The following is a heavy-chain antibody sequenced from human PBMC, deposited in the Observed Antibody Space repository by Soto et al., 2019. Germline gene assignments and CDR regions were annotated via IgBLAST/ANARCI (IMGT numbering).Heavy chain of an antibody. V-gene: IGHV4-31*01. Sequence: QVQLQESGPRLVKSSQTLSLTCDVSGGSISTSGYYWTWIRQHPGKGLEWIGYIYYTGNSFYHPSLRSLATISLDTSKKQFSLPLSSVTAADTAVYYCARASGSFIRFDTWGQGTLVTVSS. CDR2: IYYTGNS. D-gene: IGHD3-22*01. CDR3: ARASGSFIRFDT. J-gene: IGHJ5*02. CDR1: GGSISTSGYY.